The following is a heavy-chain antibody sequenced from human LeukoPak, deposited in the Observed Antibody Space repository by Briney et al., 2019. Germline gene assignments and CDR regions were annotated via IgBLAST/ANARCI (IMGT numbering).Heavy chain of an antibody. D-gene: IGHD3-3*01. CDR3: ARGLRLLEWFSDAFDI. Sequence: PSETLSLTCTVSGGSISSGGYYWSWIRQHPGKGLEWIGYIYYSGSTYYNPSLKSRVTISVDTSKNQFSLKLSSVTAADTAVYYCARGLRLLEWFSDAFDIWGQGTMVTVSS. J-gene: IGHJ3*02. CDR2: IYYSGST. CDR1: GGSISSGGYY. V-gene: IGHV4-31*03.